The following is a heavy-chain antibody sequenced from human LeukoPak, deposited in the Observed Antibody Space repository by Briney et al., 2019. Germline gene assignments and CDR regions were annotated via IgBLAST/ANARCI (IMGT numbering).Heavy chain of an antibody. D-gene: IGHD2-2*01. J-gene: IGHJ5*02. V-gene: IGHV5-10-1*01. Sequence: GESLKISCKGSGYSFTSYWISWVRQMPGKGLEWMGRIDPSDSYTNYSPSFQGHVTISADKSISTAYLQWSSLKASDTAMYYCALVPAAESGFDPWGQGTLVTVSS. CDR1: GYSFTSYW. CDR3: ALVPAAESGFDP. CDR2: IDPSDSYT.